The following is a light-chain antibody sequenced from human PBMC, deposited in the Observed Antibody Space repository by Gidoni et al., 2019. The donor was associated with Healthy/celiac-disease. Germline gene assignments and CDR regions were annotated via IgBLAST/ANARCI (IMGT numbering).Light chain of an antibody. V-gene: IGKV3-20*01. Sequence: EIVLTQSPGTLSLSPGERATLSCSASQSVSSSYLAWYQQKPGQAPRLLIYGASSRATGIPDRFSGSGSGTDFTLTISRLEPEDFAVYYCQQYGSSSITFGQGTRLDIK. CDR3: QQYGSSSIT. J-gene: IGKJ5*01. CDR1: QSVSSSY. CDR2: GAS.